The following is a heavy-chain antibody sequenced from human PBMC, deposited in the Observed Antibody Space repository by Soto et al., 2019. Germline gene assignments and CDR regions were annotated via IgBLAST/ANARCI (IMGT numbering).Heavy chain of an antibody. V-gene: IGHV3-33*01. CDR3: AREKSSSWQPSTVDP. CDR1: GFTFSSYG. J-gene: IGHJ5*02. Sequence: QVQLVESGGGVVQPGRSLRLSCAASGFTFSSYGMHWVRQAPGKGLEWVAVIWYDGSKKYYADSVKGRFTISRDNSKNTLYLQMNSLRAEDRAVYYCAREKSSSWQPSTVDPWGQGTRVTVSS. D-gene: IGHD6-13*01. CDR2: IWYDGSKK.